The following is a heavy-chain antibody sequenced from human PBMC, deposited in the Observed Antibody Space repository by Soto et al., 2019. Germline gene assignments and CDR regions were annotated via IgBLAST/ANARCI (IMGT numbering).Heavy chain of an antibody. J-gene: IGHJ4*02. Sequence: EVQLLESGGGLVQPGGSLRLSCAASGFTFSSYVMSWVRQAPGKGLEWVSAISGSGGSTYYADSVKGRFTISRDNSKNTLYLQMNRLRAEDTAVYYCARRSVVYCSGGSCYVYDYWGQGNLVTVSS. CDR1: GFTFSSYV. CDR2: ISGSGGST. CDR3: ARRSVVYCSGGSCYVYDY. D-gene: IGHD2-15*01. V-gene: IGHV3-23*01.